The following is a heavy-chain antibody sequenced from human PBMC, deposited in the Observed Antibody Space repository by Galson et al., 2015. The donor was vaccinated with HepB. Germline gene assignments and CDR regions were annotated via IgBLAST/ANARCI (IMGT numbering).Heavy chain of an antibody. CDR2: IIPILGIA. D-gene: IGHD3-22*01. V-gene: IGHV1-69*02. CDR3: ARVAYYYDSSGDAFDI. CDR1: GGTFSSYT. J-gene: IGHJ3*02. Sequence: SVKVSCKASGGTFSSYTISWVRQAPGQGLEWMGRIIPILGIANYAQKFQGRVTITADKSTSTAYMELSSLRSEDTAVYYCARVAYYYDSSGDAFDIWGQGTMVTVSS.